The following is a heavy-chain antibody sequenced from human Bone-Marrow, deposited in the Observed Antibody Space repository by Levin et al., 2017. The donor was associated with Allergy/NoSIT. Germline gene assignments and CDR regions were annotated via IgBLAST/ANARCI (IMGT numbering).Heavy chain of an antibody. CDR1: GGSITSYS. D-gene: IGHD4-17*01. J-gene: IGHJ3*02. CDR2: LSYGGRT. CDR3: AKDLDFRDYLDAFDI. V-gene: IGHV4-59*01. Sequence: SETLSLTCSVSGGSITSYSWSWIRLTPGKGLEWIGYLSYGGRTSYNPSLKSRVTISSDTSKNHVSVKLTSVTAADTAIYYCAKDLDFRDYLDAFDIWGQGTKVTVSS.